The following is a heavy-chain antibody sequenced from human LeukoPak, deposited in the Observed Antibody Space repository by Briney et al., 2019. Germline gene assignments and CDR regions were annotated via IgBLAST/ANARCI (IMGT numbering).Heavy chain of an antibody. CDR3: AKGAAAIGGIYDY. J-gene: IGHJ4*02. D-gene: IGHD2-2*01. Sequence: GGSLRLSCAASGFTFSSYAMSWVRQAPGKGLEWVSAISGSGGSTYYADSVKGRFTISRDNCKNTLYLQMNSLRAEATAVYYCAKGAAAIGGIYDYWGQGTLVTVSS. CDR1: GFTFSSYA. V-gene: IGHV3-23*01. CDR2: ISGSGGST.